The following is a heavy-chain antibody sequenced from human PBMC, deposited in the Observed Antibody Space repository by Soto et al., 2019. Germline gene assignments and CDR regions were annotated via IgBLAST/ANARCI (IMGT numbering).Heavy chain of an antibody. V-gene: IGHV2-5*02. D-gene: IGHD3-9*01. Sequence: QITLKESGPTLVKPTQTLTLTCTFSAFSLNTRGVGVGWIRQPPGKALEWLALISWDGEKRYRPSLKTRLTVTKYTSENQVVLTMTNMDPVDTATYYCAQRRGELLTGYYYFDFWGQGTLVTVSS. J-gene: IGHJ4*02. CDR1: AFSLNTRGVG. CDR3: AQRRGELLTGYYYFDF. CDR2: ISWDGEK.